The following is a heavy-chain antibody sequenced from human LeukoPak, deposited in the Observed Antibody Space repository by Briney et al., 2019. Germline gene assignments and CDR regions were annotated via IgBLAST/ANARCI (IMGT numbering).Heavy chain of an antibody. J-gene: IGHJ4*02. CDR3: AKVTGTGLGRNLFDN. D-gene: IGHD3/OR15-3a*01. Sequence: GGSLRLSCAASGFTFGDYAMHWVRQAPGKGLEWVSGINWNSNVIAYADSVKGRFTISRDNAKNSLYLQMNSLRGDDTALYYRAKVTGTGLGRNLFDNWGQGTLVTVSS. CDR2: INWNSNVI. V-gene: IGHV3-9*01. CDR1: GFTFGDYA.